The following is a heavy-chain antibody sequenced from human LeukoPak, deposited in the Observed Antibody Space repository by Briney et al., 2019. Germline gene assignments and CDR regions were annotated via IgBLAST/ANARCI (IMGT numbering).Heavy chain of an antibody. V-gene: IGHV3-48*03. CDR1: GFTFSSYE. D-gene: IGHD3-22*01. J-gene: IGHJ4*02. CDR2: ISSSGSTI. CDR3: AREGDYYDSSSYYFDY. Sequence: GGSLRLSCAASGFTFSSYEMNWVRQAPGKGLEWVSYISSSGSTIYYADSVKGRFTISRDNAKNSLYLQMNSLRAEDTAVYYCAREGDYYDSSSYYFDYWGQGTLVTASS.